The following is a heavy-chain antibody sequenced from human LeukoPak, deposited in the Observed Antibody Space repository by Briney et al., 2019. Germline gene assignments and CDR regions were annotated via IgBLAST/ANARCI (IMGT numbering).Heavy chain of an antibody. V-gene: IGHV3-74*01. CDR3: VRGSAYTSSWYVDY. CDR1: GFTFSNFW. CDR2: MNSDGRTT. D-gene: IGHD6-13*01. Sequence: GGSLRLSCAASGFTFSNFWMHWVRQAPGEGPVWVSCMNSDGRTTTYADSVKGRFTISRDNAKNTLYLQMNSLRVEGTAMYYCVRGSAYTSSWYVDYWGQGTLVTVSS. J-gene: IGHJ4*02.